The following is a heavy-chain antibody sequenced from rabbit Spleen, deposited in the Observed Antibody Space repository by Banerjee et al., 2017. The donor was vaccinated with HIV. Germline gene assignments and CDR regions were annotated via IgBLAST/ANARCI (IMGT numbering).Heavy chain of an antibody. D-gene: IGHD2-1*01. CDR1: GFSFSSSYY. J-gene: IGHJ4*01. CDR3: ARGSAAMTMVITGYYLNL. Sequence: QEQLVESGGGLVQPGGSLTLSCTASGFSFSSSYYMCWVRQAPGKGLECIACIYADSSGSTYYASWAKGRFTISKTSSTTVTLEMTSLTAADTATYFCARGSAAMTMVITGYYLNLWGQGTLVTVS. CDR2: IYADSSGST. V-gene: IGHV1S45*01.